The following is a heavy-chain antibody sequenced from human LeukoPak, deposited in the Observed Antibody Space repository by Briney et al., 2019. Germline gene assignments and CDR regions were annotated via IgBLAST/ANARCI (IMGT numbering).Heavy chain of an antibody. CDR1: GYTFTSYG. J-gene: IGHJ4*02. CDR3: ARDYGRRVGATNFDY. Sequence: ASVKVSCKASGYTFTSYGISWVRQAPGQGLEWMGWISAYNGNTNYAQKLQGRVTMTTDTSTSTAYMELRSLRSDDTAVYYCARDYGRRVGATNFDYWGQGTLVTVSS. CDR2: ISAYNGNT. D-gene: IGHD1-26*01. V-gene: IGHV1-18*01.